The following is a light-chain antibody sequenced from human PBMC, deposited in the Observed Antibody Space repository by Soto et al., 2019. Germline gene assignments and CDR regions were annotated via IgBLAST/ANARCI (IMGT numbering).Light chain of an antibody. CDR1: QSISPNSNNRNY. V-gene: IGKV4-1*01. J-gene: IGKJ4*01. CDR2: WAS. CDR3: HQYFSTPPI. Sequence: DTVMTQSPESLAVSLGARATINCTSSQSISPNSNNRNYLAWYQQTPGQPPKLLIYWASTRESGVPDRFSGSGSGTDFTLTISSLQAEDVAVYFCHQYFSTPPIFGGGTKVDIK.